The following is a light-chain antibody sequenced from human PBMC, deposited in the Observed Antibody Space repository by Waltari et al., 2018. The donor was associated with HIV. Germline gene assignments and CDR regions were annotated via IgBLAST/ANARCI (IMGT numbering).Light chain of an antibody. J-gene: IGKJ5*01. CDR3: QQFNSYPQT. CDR1: QGISSA. V-gene: IGKV1-13*02. CDR2: DAS. Sequence: AIQLTQSPSYLSASVGDRVTITCRASQGISSALAWYQQKPGKPPKLLIYDASSLESGVPSRFSGSGSGTDFTLTISSLQPEDFATYYCQQFNSYPQTFGQGTRLEIK.